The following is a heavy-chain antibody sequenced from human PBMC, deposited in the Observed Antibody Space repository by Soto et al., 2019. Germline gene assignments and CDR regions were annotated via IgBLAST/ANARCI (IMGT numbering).Heavy chain of an antibody. CDR2: IYYSGST. CDR1: GGSISSGGYY. V-gene: IGHV4-31*03. CDR3: ARVAYYDFWSGYYTPYYYYGMDV. J-gene: IGHJ6*02. D-gene: IGHD3-3*01. Sequence: QVQLQESGPGLVKPSQTLSLTCTVSGGSISSGGYYWSWIRQHPGKGLEWIGYIYYSGSTYYNPSLKSRVTISVDTSKNQFSLKLSSVTAADTAVYYCARVAYYDFWSGYYTPYYYYGMDVWGQGTTVTVSS.